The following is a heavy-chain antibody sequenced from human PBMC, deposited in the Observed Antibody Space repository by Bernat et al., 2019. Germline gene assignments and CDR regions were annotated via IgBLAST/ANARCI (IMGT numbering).Heavy chain of an antibody. V-gene: IGHV3-74*01. CDR3: ASAKDTSWFDFDY. Sequence: EVQLVESGGGLVQPGGSLRLSCAASGFTFSSYWMHWVRQAPGKGLVWVSRINSDGSSTSYADSVKGRFTISRDNAKNSLYLQMNSLRAEDTAVYYCASAKDTSWFDFDYWGQGTLVTVSS. J-gene: IGHJ4*02. D-gene: IGHD3-10*01. CDR1: GFTFSSYW. CDR2: INSDGSST.